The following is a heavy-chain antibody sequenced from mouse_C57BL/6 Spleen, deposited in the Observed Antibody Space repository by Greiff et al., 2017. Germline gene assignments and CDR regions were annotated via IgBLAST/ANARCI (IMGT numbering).Heavy chain of an antibody. CDR1: GYTFTSYW. CDR2: IYPSDSET. J-gene: IGHJ1*03. D-gene: IGHD1-1*01. Sequence: QVQLQQPGAELVRPGSSVKLSCKASGYTFTSYWMDWVKQRPGQGLEWIGNIYPSDSETHYNQKFKDKATFTVDKSSSTAYMQLSSLTSEDSAVYYCARSDYYYGSSLQYFDVWGTGTTVTVSS. CDR3: ARSDYYYGSSLQYFDV. V-gene: IGHV1-61*01.